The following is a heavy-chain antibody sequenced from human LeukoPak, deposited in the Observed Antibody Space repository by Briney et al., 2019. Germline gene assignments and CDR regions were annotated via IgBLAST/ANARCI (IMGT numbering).Heavy chain of an antibody. CDR3: ARRSYDSSGYYVH. J-gene: IGHJ4*01. V-gene: IGHV4-39*02. CDR2: IYYSGST. Sequence: PSETLSLTCTVSGDSISSSSYYWGWIRQPPGKGLEWIGIIYYSGSTYYNPSLKSRVTISVDTSKNHFSLKLSSVTAADTAVHYCARRSYDSSGYYVHWGQGTLVTVSP. CDR1: GDSISSSSYY. D-gene: IGHD3-22*01.